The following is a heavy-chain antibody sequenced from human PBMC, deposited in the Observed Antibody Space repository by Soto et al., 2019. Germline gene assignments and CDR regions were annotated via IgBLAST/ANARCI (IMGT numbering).Heavy chain of an antibody. D-gene: IGHD3-16*01. CDR3: ARNYDSSFYYMDV. J-gene: IGHJ6*03. CDR2: IYYSGST. CDR1: GGSISSTSHY. V-gene: IGHV4-39*01. Sequence: SETLSLTCTVSGGSISSTSHYWGWIRQPPGKGPEWIGSIYYSGSTYYNPTLKSRVTMSVDTSKHQFSLKLSSVTAADTAVYFCARNYDSSFYYMDVWGKGTTVTSP.